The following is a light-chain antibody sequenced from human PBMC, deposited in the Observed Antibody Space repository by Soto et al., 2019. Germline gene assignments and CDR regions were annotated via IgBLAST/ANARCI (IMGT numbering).Light chain of an antibody. Sequence: QSVLTQPRSVSASPGQSVTISCTGTSSDVGRYDYVSWYQQHPGKAPKLIVYDVTERPSGVPDRFSGSKSGNTASLTISGLQAEDEADYSCCSFAGSCSYVFGTGTKVTVL. CDR1: SSDVGRYDY. J-gene: IGLJ1*01. CDR2: DVT. V-gene: IGLV2-11*01. CDR3: CSFAGSCSYV.